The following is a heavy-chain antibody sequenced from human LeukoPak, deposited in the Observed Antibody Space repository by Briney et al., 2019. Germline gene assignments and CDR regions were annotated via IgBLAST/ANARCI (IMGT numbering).Heavy chain of an antibody. CDR1: GYGFATYW. V-gene: IGHV5-51*01. CDR2: INPGDSDT. CDR3: ARLVEAVAPFDY. D-gene: IGHD6-19*01. J-gene: IGHJ4*02. Sequence: GESLQISCQGSGYGFATYWIGWVRPMPGKGLGWMGIINPGDSDTTYSPSFQGQVTISADKSISTAYLQWSGLKASDTAMYYCARLVEAVAPFDYWGQGTLVTVSS.